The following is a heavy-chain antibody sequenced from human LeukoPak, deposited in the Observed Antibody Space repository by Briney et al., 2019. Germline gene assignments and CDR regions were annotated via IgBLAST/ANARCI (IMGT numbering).Heavy chain of an antibody. CDR2: IYSGGST. Sequence: GGSLRLSCAASDFFVSSNYMSWVRQAPGKGLEWVSVIYSGGSTYYADSVKGRFTISRDNSKNTLYLQMNSLRVEDTAVYYCARGSWGSSWYYFDHWGQGTLVSVSS. CDR3: ARGSWGSSWYYFDH. D-gene: IGHD6-13*01. J-gene: IGHJ4*02. CDR1: DFFVSSNY. V-gene: IGHV3-53*01.